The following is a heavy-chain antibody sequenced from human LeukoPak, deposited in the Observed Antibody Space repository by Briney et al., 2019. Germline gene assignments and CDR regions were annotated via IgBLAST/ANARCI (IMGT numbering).Heavy chain of an antibody. D-gene: IGHD5-18*01. CDR1: GYSFTSYW. CDR2: IYPGDSDT. CDR3: ARQGSGYSPTYYYYMDV. V-gene: IGHV5-51*01. Sequence: GESLKISCKGSGYSFTSYWIGGVRQMPGKGLEWMGIIYPGDSDTRYSPSFQGQVTISADKSISTAYLQWSSLKASDTAMYYCARQGSGYSPTYYYYMDVWGKGTTVTISS. J-gene: IGHJ6*03.